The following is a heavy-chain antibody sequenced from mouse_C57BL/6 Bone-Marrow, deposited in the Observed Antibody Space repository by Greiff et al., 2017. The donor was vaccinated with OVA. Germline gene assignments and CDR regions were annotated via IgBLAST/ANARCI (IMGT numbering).Heavy chain of an antibody. CDR1: GYAFSSSW. Sequence: QVQLQQSGPELVKPGASVKISCKASGYAFSSSWMNWVKQRPGKGLEWIGRIYPGDGDTNYNGKFKGKATLTADKSSSTAYMQLSSLTSEDSAVYFCARCGYYGSSYYFDYWGQGTTLTVSS. CDR2: IYPGDGDT. D-gene: IGHD1-1*01. J-gene: IGHJ2*01. CDR3: ARCGYYGSSYYFDY. V-gene: IGHV1-82*01.